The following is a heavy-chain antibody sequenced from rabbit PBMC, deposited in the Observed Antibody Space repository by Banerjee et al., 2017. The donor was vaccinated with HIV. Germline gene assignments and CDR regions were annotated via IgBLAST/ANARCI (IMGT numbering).Heavy chain of an antibody. V-gene: IGHV1S7*01. CDR1: GFSFSSYY. J-gene: IGHJ4*01. D-gene: IGHD1-1*01. Sequence: QLVETGGGLVQPGGSLTLSCKASGFSFSSYYMSWVRQAPGKGLEWIGYIDPVFGSTYYASWVNGRFTISSHNAQNTLYLQLNSLTAADTATYFCARIPYASSSGYFDLDLWGPGTLVTVS. CDR3: ARIPYASSSGYFDLDL. CDR2: IDPVFGST.